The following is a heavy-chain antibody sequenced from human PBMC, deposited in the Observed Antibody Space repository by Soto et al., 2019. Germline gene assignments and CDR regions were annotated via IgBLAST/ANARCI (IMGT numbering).Heavy chain of an antibody. CDR1: GCTFSSYA. J-gene: IGHJ3*02. V-gene: IGHV1-69*06. CDR2: IIPIFGTA. Sequence: SVTVSCKASGCTFSSYAISWVRQAPGQGLEWMGGIIPIFGTANYAQKFQGRVTITADKSTSTAYMELSSLRSDDTAVYYCARDRLWELPTWSSDAFDIWGQGTMVTVSS. D-gene: IGHD1-26*01. CDR3: ARDRLWELPTWSSDAFDI.